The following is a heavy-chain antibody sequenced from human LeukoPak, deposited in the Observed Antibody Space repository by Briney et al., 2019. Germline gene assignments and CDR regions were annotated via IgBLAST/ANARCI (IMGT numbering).Heavy chain of an antibody. J-gene: IGHJ5*02. CDR3: ARVGDCSSTSCYVIDP. CDR1: GYTFTGYH. Sequence: AASVKVSCKASGYTFTGYHIHWMRQAPGQGLEWMGWINPNSGATDYAQKFQGRVTMTRDTSISTAYMELSRLRSDDTAVYYCARVGDCSSTSCYVIDPWGQGTLVTVSS. CDR2: INPNSGAT. D-gene: IGHD2-2*01. V-gene: IGHV1-2*02.